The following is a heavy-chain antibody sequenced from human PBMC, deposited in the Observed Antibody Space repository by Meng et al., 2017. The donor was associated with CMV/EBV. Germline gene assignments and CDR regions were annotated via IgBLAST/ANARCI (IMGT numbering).Heavy chain of an antibody. J-gene: IGHJ6*02. CDR1: GFSLSTSGMR. D-gene: IGHD4-17*01. CDR3: ARAHTDYYYGMDV. V-gene: IGHV2-70D*14. Sequence: SGPTLVKPTQTLTLTCTFSGFSLSTSGMRVSWIRQPPGKALEWLARIDWDDDKFYSTSLKTRLTISKDTTKNQVVLTMTNMDPVDTATYYCARAHTDYYYGMDVWGQGTTVTVSS. CDR2: IDWDDDK.